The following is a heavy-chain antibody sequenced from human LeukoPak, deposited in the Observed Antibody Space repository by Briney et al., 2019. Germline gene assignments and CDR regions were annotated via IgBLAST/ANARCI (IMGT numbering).Heavy chain of an antibody. Sequence: SGXXLRLSCAASGFTFSSYAMSWVRQAPGKGLEWVSAISGSGGSTYYADSVKGRFTISRDNYKNTLYLQMNSLRAEDTAVYYCAKDGVPNYYGSGSYLDYWGQGTLVTVSS. CDR3: AKDGVPNYYGSGSYLDY. CDR2: ISGSGGST. CDR1: GFTFSSYA. D-gene: IGHD3-10*01. J-gene: IGHJ4*02. V-gene: IGHV3-23*01.